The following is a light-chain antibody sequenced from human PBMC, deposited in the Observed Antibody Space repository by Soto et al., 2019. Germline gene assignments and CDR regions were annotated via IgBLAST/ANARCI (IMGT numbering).Light chain of an antibody. V-gene: IGKV1-9*01. J-gene: IGKJ3*01. CDR1: QAISSY. CDR2: AAS. Sequence: IPLTQSPSSLSASVGDRVTITCRASQAISSYLAWYQQKPGKAPHLLIYAASTLYRGVPSRFSGSGSGTDFTLTISSLQPEDFATYCQQLKSYPRTFGPGTKVEIK. CDR3: QQLKSYPRT.